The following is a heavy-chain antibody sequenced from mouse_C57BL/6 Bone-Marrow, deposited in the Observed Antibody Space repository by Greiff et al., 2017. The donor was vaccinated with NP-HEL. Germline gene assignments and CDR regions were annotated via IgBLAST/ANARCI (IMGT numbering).Heavy chain of an antibody. CDR2: IYPGDGDT. CDR3: ARYDGSSYYFDY. V-gene: IGHV1-80*01. J-gene: IGHJ2*01. Sequence: QVQLQESGAELVKPGASVKISCKASGYAFSSYWLNWVKQRPGKGLEWIGQIYPGDGDTNYNGKFKGKATLTADKCARSAYMQLSSLTSEDSAVYFCARYDGSSYYFDYWGQGTTLAVSS. D-gene: IGHD1-1*01. CDR1: GYAFSSYW.